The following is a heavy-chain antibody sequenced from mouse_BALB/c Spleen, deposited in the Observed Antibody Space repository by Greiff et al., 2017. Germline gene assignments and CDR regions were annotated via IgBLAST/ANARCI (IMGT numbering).Heavy chain of an antibody. CDR2: IYPGDGDT. J-gene: IGHJ2*01. V-gene: IGHV1-82*01. D-gene: IGHD2-1*01. CDR1: GYAFSSSW. CDR3: ARSLYGNDY. Sequence: LVESGAELVRPGSSVKISCKASGYAFSSSWMNWVKQRPGQGLEWIGRIYPGDGDTNYNGKFKGKATLTADKSSSTAYMQLSSLTSVDSAVYFCARSLYGNDYWGQGTTLTVSS.